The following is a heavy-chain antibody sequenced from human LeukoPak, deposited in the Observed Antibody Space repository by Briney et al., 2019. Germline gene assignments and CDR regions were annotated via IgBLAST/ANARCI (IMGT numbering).Heavy chain of an antibody. D-gene: IGHD3-3*01. CDR3: SRGGDFWSGYSRGYYMDV. CDR2: IRYHGSNQ. V-gene: IGHV3-30*02. CDR1: GFNFSSYG. J-gene: IGHJ6*03. Sequence: GGSLRLSCAASGFNFSSYGIHWVRQAPGKGLEWVAFIRYHGSNQYYADSVKGRFTISRDNSKNTVNLQMNSLRVEDTAVYYCSRGGDFWSGYSRGYYMDVWGKGTTVTVSS.